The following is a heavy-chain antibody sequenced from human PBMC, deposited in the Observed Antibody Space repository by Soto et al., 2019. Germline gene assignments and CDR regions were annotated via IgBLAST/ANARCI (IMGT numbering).Heavy chain of an antibody. V-gene: IGHV3-23*01. D-gene: IGHD2-15*01. Sequence: SLRLSCATSGFTFSSYAMSWVCQAPGKGLEWVSTISGSGGSTNYADSVKGRFTISRDNSKNTLYLQMNSLRAEDTAVYYCAKDEGGYCSGGSCYPDYWGQGTLVTVS. CDR2: ISGSGGST. J-gene: IGHJ4*02. CDR3: AKDEGGYCSGGSCYPDY. CDR1: GFTFSSYA.